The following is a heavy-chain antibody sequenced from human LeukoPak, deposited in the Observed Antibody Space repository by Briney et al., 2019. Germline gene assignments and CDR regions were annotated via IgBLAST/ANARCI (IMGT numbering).Heavy chain of an antibody. D-gene: IGHD6-19*01. CDR2: ISGNGGRT. Sequence: PGGSLRLSCAASGFTFSNYAMNWVRQAPGKGLEWVAVISGNGGRTCYADSVKGRFTVSRDNSKNTLYLQMNSLRAEDTAVYYCAKYGSGWYGIDYWGQGTLVTVSS. V-gene: IGHV3-23*01. CDR3: AKYGSGWYGIDY. CDR1: GFTFSNYA. J-gene: IGHJ4*02.